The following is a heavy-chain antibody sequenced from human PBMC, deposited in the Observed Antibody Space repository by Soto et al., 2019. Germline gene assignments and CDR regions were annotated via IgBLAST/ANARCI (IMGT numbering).Heavy chain of an antibody. CDR1: GYTFTIYG. Sequence: QVQLVQPGGEVKKPGASVRVSCKTSGYTFTIYGISWVRQAPGQWLEGMGRISAYNGNTYYAQKLQGRINMTTDTSTSTAYMELRSLRSDDTAVYYCARVVGALGRWFDPWGQGTLVTVSS. CDR2: ISAYNGNT. CDR3: ARVVGALGRWFDP. V-gene: IGHV1-18*01. J-gene: IGHJ5*02. D-gene: IGHD1-26*01.